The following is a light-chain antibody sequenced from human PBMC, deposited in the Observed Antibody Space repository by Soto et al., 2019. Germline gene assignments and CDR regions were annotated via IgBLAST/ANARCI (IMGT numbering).Light chain of an antibody. Sequence: DIQMTQSPSSLSASVGDRVTITCQASQDISNYLNWYQQKTGKAPKLLIYDASNLDPGVPSRFSGSGSGTDFFFTISSLQPEDIATYYCQQYDNLLYTFGPGTKVDIK. CDR2: DAS. CDR3: QQYDNLLYT. CDR1: QDISNY. V-gene: IGKV1-33*01. J-gene: IGKJ3*01.